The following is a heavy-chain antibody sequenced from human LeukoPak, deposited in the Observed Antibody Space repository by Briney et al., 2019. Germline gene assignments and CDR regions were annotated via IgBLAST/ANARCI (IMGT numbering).Heavy chain of an antibody. CDR3: ARSEMTTVTNFDY. V-gene: IGHV3-7*03. J-gene: IGHJ4*02. CDR1: GFTFSGYW. CDR2: IKQDGSEK. D-gene: IGHD4-11*01. Sequence: PGGSLRLSCAASGFTFSGYWMSWVRQAPGKGLEWVANIKQDGSEKYYVDSVKGRFTISRDNAKNSLYLQMNSLRAEDTAVYYCARSEMTTVTNFDYWGQGTLVTVSS.